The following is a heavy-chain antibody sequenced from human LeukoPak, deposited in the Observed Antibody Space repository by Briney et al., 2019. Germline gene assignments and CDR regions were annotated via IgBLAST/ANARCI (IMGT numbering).Heavy chain of an antibody. J-gene: IGHJ4*02. Sequence: SETLSLTCTVSGYSISIGYYWGWIRQPPGKGLEWIGSIYHSGSTYYNPSLKSRVTISVDSSTNHFSLRLTSVTAADTAIYYCAAMTTVTMYSYFFDSWGQGTLLTVSS. V-gene: IGHV4-38-2*02. CDR3: AAMTTVTMYSYFFDS. D-gene: IGHD4-17*01. CDR2: IYHSGST. CDR1: GYSISIGYY.